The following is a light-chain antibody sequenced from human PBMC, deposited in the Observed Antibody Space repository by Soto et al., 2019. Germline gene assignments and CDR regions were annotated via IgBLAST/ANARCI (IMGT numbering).Light chain of an antibody. CDR1: QDISNY. J-gene: IGKJ4*01. Sequence: DIQMTQSPSSLSASVGDRVTITCQASQDISNYLNWYQQKPGKAPKLLIYDASNLETGVPSRFSGSGSGTDFTFTISSLQPEDIATYYCQQYDNFPPITFGGGTKVEIK. CDR3: QQYDNFPPIT. V-gene: IGKV1-33*01. CDR2: DAS.